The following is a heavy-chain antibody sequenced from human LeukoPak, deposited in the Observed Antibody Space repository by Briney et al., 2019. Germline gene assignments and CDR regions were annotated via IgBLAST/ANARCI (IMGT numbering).Heavy chain of an antibody. J-gene: IGHJ4*02. CDR3: ARDQNYAFDN. CDR2: IGICSGNT. Sequence: PGGSLRLSCAASGFTFSDYSMNWVRQAPGKGLEWISYIGICSGNTKYADSVKGLFTISGDNAEISLYLQMHSLRVEDTAVYYCARDQNYAFDNWGQGTLVTVSS. V-gene: IGHV3-48*04. CDR1: GFTFSDYS. D-gene: IGHD1-7*01.